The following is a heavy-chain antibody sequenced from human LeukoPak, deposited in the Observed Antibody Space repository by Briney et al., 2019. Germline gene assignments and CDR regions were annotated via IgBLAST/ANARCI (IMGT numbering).Heavy chain of an antibody. Sequence: GGSLRLSCAASGFTFSSYAMHWVRQAPGKGLEWVSSISSSSSYIYYADSVKGRFTISRDNAKNSLYLQMNSLRAEDTAVYYCARDVGASGYWGQGTLVTVSS. CDR2: ISSSSSYI. V-gene: IGHV3-21*01. J-gene: IGHJ4*02. CDR3: ARDVGASGY. CDR1: GFTFSSYA. D-gene: IGHD1-26*01.